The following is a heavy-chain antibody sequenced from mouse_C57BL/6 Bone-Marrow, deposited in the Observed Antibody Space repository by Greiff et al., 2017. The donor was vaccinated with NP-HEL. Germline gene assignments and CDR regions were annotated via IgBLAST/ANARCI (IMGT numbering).Heavy chain of an antibody. V-gene: IGHV2-5*01. CDR2: IWRGGST. D-gene: IGHD4-1*01. J-gene: IGHJ4*01. CDR3: AKEGLGRYAMDY. CDR1: GFSLTSYG. Sequence: VQLQESGPGLVQPSQSLSITCTVSGFSLTSYGVHWVRQSPGKGLEWLGVIWRGGSTDYNAAFMSRLSITKDNTKSQVFFKMNSLQADDTAIYYCAKEGLGRYAMDYWGQGTSVTVSS.